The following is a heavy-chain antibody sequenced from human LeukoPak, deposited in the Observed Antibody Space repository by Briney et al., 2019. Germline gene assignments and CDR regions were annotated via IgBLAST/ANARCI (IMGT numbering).Heavy chain of an antibody. J-gene: IGHJ3*02. CDR1: GGTFGSYA. CDR2: IIPIFGTA. Sequence: ASVKVSCKASGGTFGSYAISWVRQAPGQGLEWMGGIIPIFGTANYAQKFQGRVTITADESTSTAYMELSSLRSEDTAVYYRAREPRDSIVGASDAFDIWGQGTMVTVSS. D-gene: IGHD1-26*01. CDR3: AREPRDSIVGASDAFDI. V-gene: IGHV1-69*01.